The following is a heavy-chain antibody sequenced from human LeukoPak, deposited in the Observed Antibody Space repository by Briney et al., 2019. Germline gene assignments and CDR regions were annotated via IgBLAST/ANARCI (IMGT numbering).Heavy chain of an antibody. J-gene: IGHJ4*02. CDR3: ARANDYGDDY. D-gene: IGHD4-17*01. V-gene: IGHV3-30-3*01. CDR1: GFTFNIYA. Sequence: GGSLRLSCAAPGFTFNIYAIHWVRQAPGKGLEWVAVILPDGSDKYYADSVKGRYTISRDNSKNTLYLQMNSLRAEDTAVYYCARANDYGDDYWGQGTLVTVSS. CDR2: ILPDGSDK.